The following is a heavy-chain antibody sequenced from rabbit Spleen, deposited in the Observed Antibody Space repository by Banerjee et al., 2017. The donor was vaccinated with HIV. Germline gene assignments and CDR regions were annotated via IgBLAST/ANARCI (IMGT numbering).Heavy chain of an antibody. CDR2: TATGSIIT. V-gene: IGHV1S45*01. D-gene: IGHD3-1*01. CDR3: ARDFPHNL. J-gene: IGHJ3*01. CDR1: GFSFSSNYY. Sequence: QEQLVESGGGLVQPEGSLTLTCTASGFSFSSNYYMCWVRQAPGKGLEWVGCTATGSIITWYATWAKGRFTISKTSSTTVTLQMTSLTAADTATYFCARDFPHNLWGQGTLVTVS.